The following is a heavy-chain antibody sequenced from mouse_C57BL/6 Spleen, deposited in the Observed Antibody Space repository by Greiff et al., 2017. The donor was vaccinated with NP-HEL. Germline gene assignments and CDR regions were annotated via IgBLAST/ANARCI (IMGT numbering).Heavy chain of an antibody. D-gene: IGHD2-4*01. CDR3: ARRDDYDVGY. V-gene: IGHV1-81*01. CDR2: IYPRSGNT. CDR1: GYTFTSYG. Sequence: VKLVESGAELARPGASVKLSCKASGYTFTSYGISWVKQRTGQGLEWIGEIYPRSGNTYYNEKFKGKATLTADKSSSTAYMELRSLTSEDSAVYFCARRDDYDVGYWGQGTTLTVSS. J-gene: IGHJ2*01.